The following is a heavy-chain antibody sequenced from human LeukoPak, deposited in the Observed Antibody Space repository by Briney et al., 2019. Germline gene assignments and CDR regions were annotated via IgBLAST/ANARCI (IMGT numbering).Heavy chain of an antibody. CDR2: INHSGST. CDR1: GGSFSGYY. Sequence: SETLSLTCAVYGGSFSGYYWSWIRQPPGKGLEWIGEINHSGSTNYNPSLKSRVTISVDTSKNQFSLKLSSVTAADTAVYYRARVLTVTPDYWGQGTLVTVSS. V-gene: IGHV4-34*01. D-gene: IGHD4-17*01. J-gene: IGHJ4*02. CDR3: ARVLTVTPDY.